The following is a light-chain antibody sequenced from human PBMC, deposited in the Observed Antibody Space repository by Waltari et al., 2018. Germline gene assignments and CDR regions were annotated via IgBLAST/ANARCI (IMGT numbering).Light chain of an antibody. CDR1: IYNIGIHP. V-gene: IGLV1-44*01. CDR3: GAWDDKVKAWL. J-gene: IGLJ2*01. CDR2: ATN. Sequence: LTQSPSLSGTPGQRVTIPCSGDIYNIGIHPVNWYQQFLGAAPRVVMTATNERPSGIPDRFSGSKSGNSASLTISGLRFEDESDFYCGAWDDKVKAWLFGGGTTVTVL.